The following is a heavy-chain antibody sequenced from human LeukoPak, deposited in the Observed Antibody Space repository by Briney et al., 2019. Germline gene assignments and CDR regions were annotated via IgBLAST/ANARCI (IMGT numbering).Heavy chain of an antibody. D-gene: IGHD3-10*01. Sequence: GGSLRLSCAASGFTFSSYGMTWVRQAPGKGLEWVSSISGGGDNTYYADSVKGRFTISRDNSKNTLYLQMISLRAEDTAMYFCAKDPGVGQILGNRFDPWGQGTLVTVSS. CDR3: AKDPGVGQILGNRFDP. CDR2: ISGGGDNT. V-gene: IGHV3-23*01. CDR1: GFTFSSYG. J-gene: IGHJ5*02.